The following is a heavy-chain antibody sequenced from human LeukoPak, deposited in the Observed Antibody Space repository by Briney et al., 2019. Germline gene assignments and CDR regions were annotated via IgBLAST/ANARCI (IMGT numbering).Heavy chain of an antibody. Sequence: ASVRVSCKASGYTFTRYGITWVRQPPAQGLEWMGWISTYNGDTKYAQKFQGRVTMTTDTSTSTAYMELRSLISDDTAVYYCARDPSNTSGWYIYFDYWGQGTLVTVSS. CDR2: ISTYNGDT. D-gene: IGHD6-19*01. V-gene: IGHV1-18*01. J-gene: IGHJ4*02. CDR3: ARDPSNTSGWYIYFDY. CDR1: GYTFTRYG.